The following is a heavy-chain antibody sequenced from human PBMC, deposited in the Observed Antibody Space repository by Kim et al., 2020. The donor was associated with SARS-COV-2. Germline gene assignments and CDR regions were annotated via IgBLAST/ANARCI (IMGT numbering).Heavy chain of an antibody. CDR1: GFTFSSYA. CDR3: ARDQGGDIVLMVYAIGYYYGMDV. CDR2: ISYDGSNK. J-gene: IGHJ6*02. D-gene: IGHD2-8*01. Sequence: GGSLRLSCAASGFTFSSYAMHWVRQAPGKGLEWVAVISYDGSNKYYADSVKGRFTISRDNSKNTLYLQMNSLRAEDTAVYYCARDQGGDIVLMVYAIGYYYGMDVWGQGTTVTVSS. V-gene: IGHV3-30*04.